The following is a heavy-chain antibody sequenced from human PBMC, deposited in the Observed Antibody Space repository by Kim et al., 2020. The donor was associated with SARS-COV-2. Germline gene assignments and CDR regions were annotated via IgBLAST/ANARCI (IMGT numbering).Heavy chain of an antibody. Sequence: GGSLRLSCAASGFTFSSYDMHWVRQATGKGLEWVSAIGTAGDTYYPGSVKGRFTISRENAKNSLYLQMNSLRAGDTAVYYCARVPYYYDSSGYYHYYGMDVWGQGTTVTVSS. CDR3: ARVPYYYDSSGYYHYYGMDV. V-gene: IGHV3-13*01. CDR2: IGTAGDT. CDR1: GFTFSSYD. J-gene: IGHJ6*02. D-gene: IGHD3-22*01.